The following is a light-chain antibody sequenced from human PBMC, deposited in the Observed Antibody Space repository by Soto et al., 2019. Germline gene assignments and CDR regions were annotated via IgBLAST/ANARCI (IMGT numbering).Light chain of an antibody. V-gene: IGKV3-11*01. CDR3: QQRSNWPSSA. CDR2: DAS. Sequence: EIVVTQSPSTLSLSPGERATLSCRASQSISSWLAFYQQKPGQAPRLLIYDASNRATGIPARFSGSGSGTDFTLTISSLVPEDFVVYYCQQRSNWPSSAFGQGTRLEIK. CDR1: QSISSW. J-gene: IGKJ5*01.